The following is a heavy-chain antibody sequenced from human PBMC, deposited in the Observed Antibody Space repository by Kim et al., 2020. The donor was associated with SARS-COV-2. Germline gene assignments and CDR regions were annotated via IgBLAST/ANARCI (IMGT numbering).Heavy chain of an antibody. CDR1: GFTFSSYS. V-gene: IGHV3-21*01. D-gene: IGHD3-10*01. CDR3: ARDLNGRFGERGYYYYGMDV. CDR2: ISSSSSYI. J-gene: IGHJ6*02. Sequence: GGSLRLSCAASGFTFSSYSMNWVRQAPGKGLEWVSSISSSSSYIYYADSVKGRFTISRDNAKNSLYLQMNSLRAEDTAVYYCARDLNGRFGERGYYYYGMDVWGQGATVTVSS.